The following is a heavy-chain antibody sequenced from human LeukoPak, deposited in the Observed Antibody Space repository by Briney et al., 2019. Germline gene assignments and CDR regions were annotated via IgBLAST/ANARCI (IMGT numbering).Heavy chain of an antibody. CDR2: INPNSGGT. J-gene: IGHJ3*02. CDR3: ATRYDFWSDLTEDAFDI. V-gene: IGHV1-2*02. Sequence: ASVKVSCKASGYTFTGYYMHWVRQAPGQGLEWMGWINPNSGGTNYAQKFQGRVTTTRDTSISTAYMELSRLRSDDTAVYYCATRYDFWSDLTEDAFDIWGQGTMVTVSS. D-gene: IGHD3-3*01. CDR1: GYTFTGYY.